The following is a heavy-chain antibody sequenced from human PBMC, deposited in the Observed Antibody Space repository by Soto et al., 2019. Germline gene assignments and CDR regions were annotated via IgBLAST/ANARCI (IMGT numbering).Heavy chain of an antibody. V-gene: IGHV3-53*01. CDR1: GFTVSSNY. D-gene: IGHD2-15*01. CDR3: ARIRTGYCSGGSRYFVDP. J-gene: IGHJ5*02. Sequence: PGGSLRLSCAASGFTVSSNYMSWVRQAPGKGLEWVSVIYSGGSTYYADSVKGRFTISRDNSKNTLYLQMNSLRAEDTAVYYCARIRTGYCSGGSRYFVDPWGQGTLVTVSS. CDR2: IYSGGST.